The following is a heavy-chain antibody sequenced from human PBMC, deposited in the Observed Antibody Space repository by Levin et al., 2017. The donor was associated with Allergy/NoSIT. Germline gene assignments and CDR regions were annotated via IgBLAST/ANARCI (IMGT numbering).Heavy chain of an antibody. V-gene: IGHV3-74*01. CDR3: ARDGVTAARDY. Sequence: PGESLKISCAASGFSFSSYWMYWVRQAPGKGLVWVSYISPDGSNTNYADSVKGRFTISRDNAKNTLYLQMNSLRAEDTAVYYCARDGVTAARDYWGQGTLVTVSA. J-gene: IGHJ4*02. CDR2: ISPDGSNT. CDR1: GFSFSSYW. D-gene: IGHD6-13*01.